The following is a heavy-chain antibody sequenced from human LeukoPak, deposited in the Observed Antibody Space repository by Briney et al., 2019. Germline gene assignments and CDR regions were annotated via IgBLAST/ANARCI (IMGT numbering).Heavy chain of an antibody. D-gene: IGHD2-2*01. CDR3: ASCCSSTSCQGADY. CDR1: GGSIRSYY. CDR2: IYTSGST. V-gene: IGHV4-4*07. J-gene: IGHJ4*02. Sequence: SETLSLTCTVTGGSIRSYYWSWIRQPAGKGLEWIGRIYTSGSTNYDPSLKSRVTISVDTSKNQFSLKLSSVTAADTAVYYCASCCSSTSCQGADYWGQGTLVTVSS.